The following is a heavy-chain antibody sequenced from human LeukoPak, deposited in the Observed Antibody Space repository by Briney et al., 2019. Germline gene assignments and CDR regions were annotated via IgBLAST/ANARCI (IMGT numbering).Heavy chain of an antibody. D-gene: IGHD6-13*01. J-gene: IGHJ2*01. CDR3: ARDFGSSWPYWYFDL. Sequence: ASVKVSCKASGYTFTGYYMHWVRQAPGQGLEWMGWINPNSGGTNYAQKFQGRVTMTRDTSISTAYMELSRLRSDDTAVYYCARDFGSSWPYWYFDLWGRGTLVTVSS. CDR2: INPNSGGT. V-gene: IGHV1-2*02. CDR1: GYTFTGYY.